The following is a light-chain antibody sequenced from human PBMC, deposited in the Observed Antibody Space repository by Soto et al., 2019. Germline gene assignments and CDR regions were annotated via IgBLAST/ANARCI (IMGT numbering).Light chain of an antibody. CDR1: QSINDW. CDR3: QHWHGFSWT. CDR2: KAS. J-gene: IGKJ1*01. Sequence: DIQMTQSPSTLSASVGDRVTITCRASQSINDWVAWYQQKPGRAPKFLIYKASNLESGVPSRFSGSGSGTEFNLTISSLQPDDVATYYCQHWHGFSWTFGQGTKVEIK. V-gene: IGKV1-5*03.